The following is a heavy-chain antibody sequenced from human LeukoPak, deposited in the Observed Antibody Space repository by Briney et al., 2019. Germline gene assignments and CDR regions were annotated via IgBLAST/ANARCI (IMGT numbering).Heavy chain of an antibody. D-gene: IGHD2-2*01. J-gene: IGHJ4*02. CDR1: GFTLGSYS. CDR3: ARDGATAAGDY. V-gene: IGHV3-48*01. Sequence: GGSLRLSCAASGFTLGSYSMNWVRQAPGKGLEWVSYISSSSSIIYYADSVKGRLTIHRDNAKNSLYLQMNSLRADDTAVYYCARDGATAAGDYWGQGTLVTVSS. CDR2: ISSSSSII.